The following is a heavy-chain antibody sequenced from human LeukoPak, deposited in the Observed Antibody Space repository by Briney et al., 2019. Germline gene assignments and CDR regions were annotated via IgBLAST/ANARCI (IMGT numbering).Heavy chain of an antibody. J-gene: IGHJ5*02. D-gene: IGHD2-15*01. CDR2: INPNSGDT. Sequence: ASVKVSCKASGYTFTVYYMYWVRQAPGQGLEWMGRINPNSGDTDHAQNFRGRVTMTRDTSISTAYMELTNLRSDDTAVYYCARGYCSGGTCYLVENWFDPWGQGTLVTVSS. V-gene: IGHV1-2*06. CDR1: GYTFTVYY. CDR3: ARGYCSGGTCYLVENWFDP.